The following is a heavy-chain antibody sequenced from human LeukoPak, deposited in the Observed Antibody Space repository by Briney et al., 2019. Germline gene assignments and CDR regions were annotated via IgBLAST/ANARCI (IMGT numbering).Heavy chain of an antibody. CDR3: ARRLTQYDCFDP. J-gene: IGHJ5*02. CDR2: TYYRSTWYN. Sequence: SQTLSLTCAISGDSVSSNSVTWNWIRQYPSRGLEWLGRTYYRSTWYNDYAVSVRGRITVNPDTSKNQFSLHLNSVTPEDTAVYYCARRLTQYDCFDPWGQGILVTVSS. D-gene: IGHD2-2*01. V-gene: IGHV6-1*01. CDR1: GDSVSSNSVT.